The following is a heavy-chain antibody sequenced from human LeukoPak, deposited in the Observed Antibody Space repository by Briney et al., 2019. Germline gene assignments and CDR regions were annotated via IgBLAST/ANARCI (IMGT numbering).Heavy chain of an antibody. J-gene: IGHJ4*02. V-gene: IGHV3-30*02. CDR2: IRYDGSNK. Sequence: GGSLRLSCAASGFTFSSYGMHWVRQAPGKGLEWVAFIRYDGSNKYYADSVKGRFTISRDNSKNTLYLQMNSLRAEDTAVYYCTIIMDFWSGSHFDYWGQGTLLTVSS. D-gene: IGHD3-3*01. CDR1: GFTFSSYG. CDR3: TIIMDFWSGSHFDY.